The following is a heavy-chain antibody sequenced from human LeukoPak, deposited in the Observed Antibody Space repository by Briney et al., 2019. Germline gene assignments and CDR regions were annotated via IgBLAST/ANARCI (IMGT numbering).Heavy chain of an antibody. V-gene: IGHV1-2*02. Sequence: ASVKVSCKASGYTFTSYDINWVRQAPGQGLEWMGWINPNNGGTNQLQKFQGRVTMTRDTSISTAYMELSSLISDDTAVYYCARYSNSGGDYWGQGTLVTVSS. CDR1: GYTFTSYD. J-gene: IGHJ4*02. CDR3: ARYSNSGGDY. D-gene: IGHD6-6*01. CDR2: INPNNGGT.